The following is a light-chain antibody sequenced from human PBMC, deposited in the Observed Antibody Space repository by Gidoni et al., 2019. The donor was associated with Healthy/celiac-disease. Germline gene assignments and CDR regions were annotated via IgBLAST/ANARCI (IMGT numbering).Light chain of an antibody. J-gene: IGLJ2*01. CDR1: KLGEKY. CDR2: QDS. V-gene: IGLV3-1*01. CDR3: QAWDSSTHVV. Sequence: SYELTQPPSVSVSPGQTASITCSGDKLGEKYACWYQQKPGQSPVLVIYQDSKRPSGIPERFSGYNSGNTATLTISGTQAMDEADYYCQAWDSSTHVVFGGGTKLTVL.